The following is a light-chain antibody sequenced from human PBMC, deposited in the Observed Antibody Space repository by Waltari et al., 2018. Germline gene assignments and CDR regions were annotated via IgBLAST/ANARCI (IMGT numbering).Light chain of an antibody. CDR3: QQFKSYPLT. CDR2: AAS. Sequence: DIQLTQSPSFLSASVGDRVTIPCRASQDISSHLAWYQQKPGKGPNLLIYAASILESGVPSRFSGSKSGTEFTLTISSLQPEDFTTYYCQQFKSYPLTFGGGTKVEIK. CDR1: QDISSH. J-gene: IGKJ4*01. V-gene: IGKV1-9*01.